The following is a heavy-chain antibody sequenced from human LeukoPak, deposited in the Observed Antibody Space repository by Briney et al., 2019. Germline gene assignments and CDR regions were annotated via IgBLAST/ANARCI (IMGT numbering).Heavy chain of an antibody. CDR2: ISGYNGNT. V-gene: IGHV1-18*01. Sequence: ASVKVSCKASGYTFTNYGLSWVRQAPGQGLEWMGWISGYNGNTKYVQKLQGRVTMTRDTSTTTAYMELRSLRSDDTAVYYCARESPAVWELRKDLDYWGQGTLVTVSS. J-gene: IGHJ4*02. CDR1: GYTFTNYG. CDR3: ARESPAVWELRKDLDY. D-gene: IGHD1-26*01.